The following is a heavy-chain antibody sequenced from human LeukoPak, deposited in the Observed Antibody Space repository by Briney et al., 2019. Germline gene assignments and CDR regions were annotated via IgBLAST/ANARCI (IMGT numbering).Heavy chain of an antibody. CDR3: AREASGYYRDF. J-gene: IGHJ4*02. CDR1: GFTFSSHG. V-gene: IGHV3-33*01. Sequence: GGSLRLSCAASGFTFSSHGMHWVRQAPGKGLDWVAVIWYDGSKTLYADSVKGRFTISRDDSKNTLYLQMNSLRAEDTAVYYCAREASGYYRDFWGQGTLVTVYS. D-gene: IGHD3-3*01. CDR2: IWYDGSKT.